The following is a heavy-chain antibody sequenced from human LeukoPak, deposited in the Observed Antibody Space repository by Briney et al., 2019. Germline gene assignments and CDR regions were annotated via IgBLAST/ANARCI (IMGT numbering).Heavy chain of an antibody. CDR2: ISWNSGTI. CDR1: GFIFNNYA. D-gene: IGHD6-19*01. CDR3: ARVRGWYRNAFDI. V-gene: IGHV3-9*01. J-gene: IGHJ3*02. Sequence: SLRLSCAGSGFIFNNYAMHWVRQPPGKGLEWVSGISWNSGTIDYADSVRGRFTISRDNAKNSLYLQMNSLRVEDTAVYYCARVRGWYRNAFDIWGQGTMVTVSS.